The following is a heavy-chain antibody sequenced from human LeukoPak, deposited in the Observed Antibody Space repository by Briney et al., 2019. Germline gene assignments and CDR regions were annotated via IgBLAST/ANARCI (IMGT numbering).Heavy chain of an antibody. V-gene: IGHV1-8*01. CDR1: GYTFTSYD. Sequence: ASVKVSCKASGYTFTSYDINWVRQATGQGLEWMGWMNPNSGNTGYAQKFQGRVTMTRNTSISTAYMELSSLRSEDTAVYYCARLYDFWSGYPYYHYYGMDVWGQGTTVTVSS. CDR2: MNPNSGNT. CDR3: ARLYDFWSGYPYYHYYGMDV. J-gene: IGHJ6*02. D-gene: IGHD3-3*01.